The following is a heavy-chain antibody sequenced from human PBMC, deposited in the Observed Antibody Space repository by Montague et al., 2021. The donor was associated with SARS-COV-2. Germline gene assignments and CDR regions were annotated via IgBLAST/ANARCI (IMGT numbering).Heavy chain of an antibody. CDR2: ISHSGST. D-gene: IGHD2-2*01. CDR3: VRVPYRLLFVPRYYGMDV. CDR1: GGSLSGYY. V-gene: IGHV4-34*01. Sequence: SETLSLTCAVYGGSLSGYYWGWIRQPPGEGLEGITEISHSGSTSYNPSLKSRVTISVDTSKNQFSLKLSSATAADTAVYYCVRVPYRLLFVPRYYGMDVWGQGTTVTVSS. J-gene: IGHJ6*02.